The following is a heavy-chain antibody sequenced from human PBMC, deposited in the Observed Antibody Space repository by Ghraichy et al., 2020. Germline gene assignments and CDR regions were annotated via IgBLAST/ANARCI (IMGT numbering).Heavy chain of an antibody. V-gene: IGHV3-33*01. D-gene: IGHD4-17*01. J-gene: IGHJ4*02. Sequence: GSLRLSCAASGFTFSSYGMHWVRQAPGKGLEWVAVIWYDGSNKYYADSVKGRFTISRDNSKNTLYLQMNSLRAEDTAVYYCARDGNGDYDAASYYFDYWGQGTLVTVSS. CDR1: GFTFSSYG. CDR2: IWYDGSNK. CDR3: ARDGNGDYDAASYYFDY.